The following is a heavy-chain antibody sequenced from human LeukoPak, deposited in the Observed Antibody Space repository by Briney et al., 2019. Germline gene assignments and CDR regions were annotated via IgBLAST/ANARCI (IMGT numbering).Heavy chain of an antibody. V-gene: IGHV1-18*01. CDR1: GYTFTSYG. Sequence: GASVKVSCKASGYTFTSYGISWVRQAPGQGLEWMGWISAYNGNTNYAQELQGRVTMTTDTSTSTAYMELRSLRSDDTAVYYCARVVVVAADNWFDPWGQGTLVTVSS. CDR2: ISAYNGNT. J-gene: IGHJ5*02. D-gene: IGHD2-15*01. CDR3: ARVVVVAADNWFDP.